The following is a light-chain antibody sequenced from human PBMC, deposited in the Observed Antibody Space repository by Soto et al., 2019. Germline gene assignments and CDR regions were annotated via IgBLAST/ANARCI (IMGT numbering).Light chain of an antibody. CDR2: DAS. J-gene: IGKJ5*01. CDR3: EGYTGPPTT. CDR1: QSVSSY. Sequence: ITLPQTQTTLSLSPGKRATFSCRASQSVSSYLAWYQQKPGQAPRLLIYDASNRATGIPAGFSGSGSGTDYDLTLPCLEPGDTAVYFYEGYTGPPTTFSEGTRLEIK. V-gene: IGKV3-11*01.